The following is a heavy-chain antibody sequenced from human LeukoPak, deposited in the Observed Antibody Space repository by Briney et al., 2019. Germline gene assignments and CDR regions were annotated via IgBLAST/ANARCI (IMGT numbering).Heavy chain of an antibody. CDR3: ARDRGPYYYGSGSQPFDY. D-gene: IGHD3-10*01. J-gene: IGHJ4*02. CDR1: GFTVSSNY. CDR2: IYSGGST. V-gene: IGHV3-53*01. Sequence: PGGSLRLSCAASGFTVSSNYMSWVRQAPGKGLEWVSVIYSGGSTYYADSVKGRFTIPRDNSKNTLYLQMNSLRAEDTAVYYCARDRGPYYYGSGSQPFDYWGQGTLVTVSS.